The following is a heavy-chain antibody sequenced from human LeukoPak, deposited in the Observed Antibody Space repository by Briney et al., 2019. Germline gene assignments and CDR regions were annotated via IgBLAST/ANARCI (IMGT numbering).Heavy chain of an antibody. D-gene: IGHD2-15*01. J-gene: IGHJ5*02. CDR1: GGSISSGGYS. V-gene: IGHV4-30-2*01. CDR2: IYHSGST. CDR3: ARETTLGYCSGGSCYVEGKWFDP. Sequence: SETLSLTCAVSGGSISSGGYSWSWIRQPPGTGLEWIGYIYHSGSTYYNPSLKSRVTISVDRSKNQFSLKLSSVTAADTAVYYCARETTLGYCSGGSCYVEGKWFDPWGQGTLVTVSS.